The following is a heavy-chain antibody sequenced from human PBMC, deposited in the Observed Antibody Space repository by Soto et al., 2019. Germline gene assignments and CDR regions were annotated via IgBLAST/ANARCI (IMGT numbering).Heavy chain of an antibody. CDR3: ARDLTGTTVNEVPGGGY. CDR1: GFTFSSYE. V-gene: IGHV3-48*03. CDR2: ISSSGSTI. D-gene: IGHD1-7*01. Sequence: EVQLVESGGGLVQPGGSLRLSCAASGFTFSSYEMNWVRQAPGKGLEWVSYISSSGSTIYYADSVKGRFTISRDNAKNSLYLQMNSLRAEDTAVYYCARDLTGTTVNEVPGGGYWGQGTLVTVSS. J-gene: IGHJ4*02.